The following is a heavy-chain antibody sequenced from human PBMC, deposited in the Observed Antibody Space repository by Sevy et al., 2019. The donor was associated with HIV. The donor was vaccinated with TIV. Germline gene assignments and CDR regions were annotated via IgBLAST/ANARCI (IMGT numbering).Heavy chain of an antibody. Sequence: ASVKVSCKASGGTFSSYAISWVRQAPGQGLEWMGGIIPIFGTANYPQKFQGRVTITADESTSTAYMELSSLRSEDTAVYYCAVRYSGSYFSSFDIWGQGTMVTVSS. CDR2: IIPIFGTA. J-gene: IGHJ3*02. D-gene: IGHD1-26*01. CDR1: GGTFSSYA. CDR3: AVRYSGSYFSSFDI. V-gene: IGHV1-69*13.